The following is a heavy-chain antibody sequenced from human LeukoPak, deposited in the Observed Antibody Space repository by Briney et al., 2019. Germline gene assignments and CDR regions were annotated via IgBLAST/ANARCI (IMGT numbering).Heavy chain of an antibody. V-gene: IGHV1-2*02. CDR2: INPNSGGT. J-gene: IGHJ4*02. CDR3: ARERSIPVTNFDY. CDR1: GYTFTGYY. D-gene: IGHD4-17*01. Sequence: ASVKVSCKASGYTFTGYYMHWVRQAPGQGLEWMGWINPNSGGTNYAQKFQGRVTMTRDTSISTAYMELSRLRSDDTAVYYCARERSIPVTNFDYWGQGTLVTVSS.